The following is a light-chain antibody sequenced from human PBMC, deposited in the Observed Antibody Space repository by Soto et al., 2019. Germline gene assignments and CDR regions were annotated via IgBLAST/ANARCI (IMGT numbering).Light chain of an antibody. CDR3: QAWDSSTRVV. J-gene: IGLJ2*01. CDR1: KLGDKY. CDR2: QDS. V-gene: IGLV3-1*01. Sequence: SYELTQPPSLSVSPGQPASITCSGDKLGDKYACWYQQKPGQSPVLVIYQDSKRPSGIPERFSGSNSGNTATLTISGTQAMDEADYYCQAWDSSTRVVFGGGTKLTVL.